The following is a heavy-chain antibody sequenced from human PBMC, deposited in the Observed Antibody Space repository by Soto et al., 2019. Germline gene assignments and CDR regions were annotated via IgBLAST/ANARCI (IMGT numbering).Heavy chain of an antibody. CDR2: FFHGGNT. J-gene: IGHJ3*01. CDR1: GFFISSGNY. V-gene: IGHV4-38-2*01. Sequence: SETLSLTCAVSGFFISSGNYWGWIRKPPGKGLEWFGGFFHGGNTYYNPSLKSRVTISVDMSKNQFSLKLNSVTAADTAVYYCARARWYDAFDDWGQGTVVTVSS. CDR3: ARARWYDAFDD. D-gene: IGHD2-15*01.